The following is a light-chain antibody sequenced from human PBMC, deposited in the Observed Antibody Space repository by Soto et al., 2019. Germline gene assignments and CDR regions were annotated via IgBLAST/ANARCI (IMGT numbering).Light chain of an antibody. V-gene: IGKV1-5*03. CDR3: QQYEAYPLT. J-gene: IGKJ4*01. CDR2: KAS. CDR1: QSISSW. Sequence: DIQLTQSPSTLSASVGDRATITCRASQSISSWLAWYQQKPGKAPKLLVYKASSLESGVQSRFSGSGSGTEFTLTISTLQPDDFATYYCQQYEAYPLTFGGGTKLEI.